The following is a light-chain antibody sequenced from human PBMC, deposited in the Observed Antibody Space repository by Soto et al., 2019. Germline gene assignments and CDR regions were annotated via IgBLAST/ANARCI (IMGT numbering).Light chain of an antibody. V-gene: IGKV3-15*01. CDR3: QHYDNWPPWT. CDR1: QSVSNN. Sequence: EVVLTQSPATLSLSPGERATLSCRASQSVSNNYLAWYQQKPGQSPRLLIYNATTRATGIPARFSGSGSGTEFTLSISSLQSEDFAVYYCQHYDNWPPWTFGQGTKVDIK. CDR2: NAT. J-gene: IGKJ1*01.